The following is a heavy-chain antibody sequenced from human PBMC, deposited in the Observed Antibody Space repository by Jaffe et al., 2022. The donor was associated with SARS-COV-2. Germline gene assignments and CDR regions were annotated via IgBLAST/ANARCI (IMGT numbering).Heavy chain of an antibody. CDR2: MKPNGDT. D-gene: IGHD5-18*01. V-gene: IGHV4-34*01. Sequence: QVRLQQWGAGLLKPSETLSLTCAVYGGDLSNYYWNWIRQAPGKGLEWIGEMKPNGDTDSNPSLWGRVSISSDTSKKQVYLRLTSMTTADTAVYFCARGGGYGYGWDFQVWGRGTLVTVSS. CDR3: ARGGGYGYGWDFQV. J-gene: IGHJ1*01. CDR1: GGDLSNYY.